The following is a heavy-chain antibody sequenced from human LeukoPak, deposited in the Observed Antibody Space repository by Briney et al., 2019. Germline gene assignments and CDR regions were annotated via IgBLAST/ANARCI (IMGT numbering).Heavy chain of an antibody. J-gene: IGHJ4*02. Sequence: ASVKVSCKASGYTFTSYAMNWVRQAPGQGLEWMGWISAYNGNTNYAQKLQGRVTMTTDTSTSTAYMGLRSLRSDDTAVYYCARRHYYDSSGYWDLDYWGQGTLVTVSS. V-gene: IGHV1-18*01. CDR2: ISAYNGNT. CDR1: GYTFTSYA. D-gene: IGHD3-22*01. CDR3: ARRHYYDSSGYWDLDY.